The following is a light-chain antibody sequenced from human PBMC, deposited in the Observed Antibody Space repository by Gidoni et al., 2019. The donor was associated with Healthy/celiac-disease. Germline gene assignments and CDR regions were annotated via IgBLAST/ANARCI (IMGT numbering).Light chain of an antibody. CDR3: QQSYSTLYT. Sequence: IQMTQSPSSLSASVGDRVTITCRASQSISSYLNWYQQKPGKAPKLLIYAASSLQSGVPSRFSGSGSGTDFTLTISSLQPEDFATYYCQQSYSTLYTFGQETKLEIK. J-gene: IGKJ2*01. CDR1: QSISSY. CDR2: AAS. V-gene: IGKV1-39*01.